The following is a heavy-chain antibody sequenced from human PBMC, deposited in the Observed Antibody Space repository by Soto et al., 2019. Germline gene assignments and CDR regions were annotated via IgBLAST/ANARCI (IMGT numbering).Heavy chain of an antibody. Sequence: SETLSLTCTVSGGSISSSSYYWGWIRQPPGKGLEWIGSIYYSGSTYYNPSLKSRVTISVDTSKNQFSLKLSSVTAADTAMYYCARRGVGWLRNTGSFYYYYYGMDVWGQGTTVTVSS. CDR3: ARRGVGWLRNTGSFYYYYYGMDV. CDR1: GGSISSSSYY. CDR2: IYYSGST. V-gene: IGHV4-39*01. J-gene: IGHJ6*02. D-gene: IGHD5-12*01.